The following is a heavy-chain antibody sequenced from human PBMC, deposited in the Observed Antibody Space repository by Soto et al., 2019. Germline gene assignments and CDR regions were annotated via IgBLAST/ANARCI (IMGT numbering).Heavy chain of an antibody. J-gene: IGHJ4*02. D-gene: IGHD2-21*01. V-gene: IGHV4-34*01. CDR1: GGSFSHYY. CDR3: ARGLLTAASGIVAY. Sequence: ASETLSLTCAFYGGSFSHYYWNWIRQPPGKGLEWVGEINHSGSANYNPSLKSRVTISLDTSRNQFSLKLNSVTAADTAVYYCARGLLTAASGIVAYWGQGALVTVSS. CDR2: INHSGSA.